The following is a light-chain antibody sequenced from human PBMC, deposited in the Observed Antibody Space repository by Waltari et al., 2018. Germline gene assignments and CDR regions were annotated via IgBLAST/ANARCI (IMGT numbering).Light chain of an antibody. CDR1: SSDVCGYNY. CDR2: DAS. V-gene: IGLV2-14*03. Sequence: QSALTQPASVSGSPGQSITISCTVTSSDVCGYNYVSRYQKHPGKAPKLLIYDASNRPSVVSNVFSASRSRNTASLIISGLQAEDEADYYCSSYTSSTTLLLIFGGGTKLTVL. J-gene: IGLJ2*01. CDR3: SSYTSSTTLLLI.